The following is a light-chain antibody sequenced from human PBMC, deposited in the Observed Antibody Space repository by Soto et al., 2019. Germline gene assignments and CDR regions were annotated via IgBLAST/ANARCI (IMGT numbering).Light chain of an antibody. CDR1: SSDVGGYDY. CDR3: CSYACRYILV. CDR2: DVS. Sequence: QSALTQPRSVSGSPGQSVTISCTGTSSDVGGYDYVSWYQQHPGKAPKVIIYDVSKRPPGVPDRFSGSKSGNTASLTISGLQTEDESDYYCCSYACRYILVFGGGTKVTVL. V-gene: IGLV2-11*01. J-gene: IGLJ3*02.